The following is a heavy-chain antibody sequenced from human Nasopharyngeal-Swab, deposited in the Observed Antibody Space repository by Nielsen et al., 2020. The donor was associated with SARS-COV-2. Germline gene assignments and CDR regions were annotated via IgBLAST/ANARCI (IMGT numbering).Heavy chain of an antibody. D-gene: IGHD2-21*01. Sequence: GESLKISCAVSGLTVSSTYMSWVRQAPGKGLEWVSVTEIGGTTHYADSVKGRFSISRDSSTNTLYLQMNNVRAEEPAVYYCARERPEHYFDLWGPGTLVTVSS. V-gene: IGHV3-53*01. CDR3: ARERPEHYFDL. CDR1: GLTVSSTY. CDR2: TEIGGTT. J-gene: IGHJ4*02.